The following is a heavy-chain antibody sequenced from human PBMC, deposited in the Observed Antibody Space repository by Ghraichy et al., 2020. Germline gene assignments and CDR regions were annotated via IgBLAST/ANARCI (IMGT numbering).Heavy chain of an antibody. J-gene: IGHJ4*02. CDR2: ISGNNGNT. CDR3: ARDYSRTTAGNSY. Sequence: ASVKVSCKASGYTFTSHGISWVRQAPGQGLEWMGRISGNNGNTNYAQKFQGRVTMTTDTSTSTAYMELRSLRSDDTAVYYCARDYSRTTAGNSYWGQGTLVIVSA. CDR1: GYTFTSHG. D-gene: IGHD1-7*01. V-gene: IGHV1-18*01.